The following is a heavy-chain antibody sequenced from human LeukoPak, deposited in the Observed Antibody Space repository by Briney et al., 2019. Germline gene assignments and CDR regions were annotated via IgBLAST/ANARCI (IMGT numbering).Heavy chain of an antibody. V-gene: IGHV3-48*03. CDR2: ICSSGSTV. CDR1: GFTFSAYA. D-gene: IGHD4-23*01. J-gene: IGHJ3*02. Sequence: GGSLRLSCAASGFTFSAYAMNWVRQAPGKGLEWVSYICSSGSTVYYADSVKGRFTISRDNAKNSLYMQMESLRDEDTAIYYCARDTLEYSNSPDALDIWGQGTMTVSS. CDR3: ARDTLEYSNSPDALDI.